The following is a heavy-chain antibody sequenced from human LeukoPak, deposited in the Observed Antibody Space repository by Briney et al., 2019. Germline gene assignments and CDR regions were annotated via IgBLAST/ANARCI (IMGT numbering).Heavy chain of an antibody. CDR2: ISSSSSTI. V-gene: IGHV3-48*01. Sequence: GGSLRLSCAASGFTFSSYSMNWVRQAPGKGLERVSYISSSSSTIYYADSVKGRFTISRDNAKNSLYLQMNSLRAADTAVYYCARELVYYYDSSGYFYYWGQRTLVTVSS. J-gene: IGHJ4*02. CDR1: GFTFSSYS. CDR3: ARELVYYYDSSGYFYY. D-gene: IGHD3-22*01.